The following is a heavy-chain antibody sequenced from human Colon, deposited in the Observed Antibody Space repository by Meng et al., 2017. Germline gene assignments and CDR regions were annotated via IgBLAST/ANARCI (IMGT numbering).Heavy chain of an antibody. CDR2: IYYSGST. CDR3: ARECSYGSYYNWFDP. V-gene: IGHV4-61*01. CDR1: GGSVSSGSYY. Sequence: SETLSLTCTVSGGSVSSGSYYWSWIWQPPGKGLEWIGYIYYSGSTNYNPSLKSRVTISVDTSKNQFSLKLSSVTAADTAVYYCARECSYGSYYNWFDPWGQGTLVTVSS. J-gene: IGHJ5*02. D-gene: IGHD1-26*01.